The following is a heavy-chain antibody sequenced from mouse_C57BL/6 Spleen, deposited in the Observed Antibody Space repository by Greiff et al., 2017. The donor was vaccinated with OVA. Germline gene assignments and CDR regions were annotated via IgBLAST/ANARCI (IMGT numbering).Heavy chain of an antibody. D-gene: IGHD1-1*01. CDR2: ISDGGSYT. V-gene: IGHV5-4*01. CDR1: GFTFSSYA. CDR3: ARDTTVEAPLFDY. Sequence: EVKVEESGGGLVKPGGSLKLSCAASGFTFSSYAMSWVRQTPEKRLEWVATISDGGSYTYYPDNVKGRFTISRDTAKNNLYLQMSHLKSEDTAMYYCARDTTVEAPLFDYWGQGTTLTVSS. J-gene: IGHJ2*01.